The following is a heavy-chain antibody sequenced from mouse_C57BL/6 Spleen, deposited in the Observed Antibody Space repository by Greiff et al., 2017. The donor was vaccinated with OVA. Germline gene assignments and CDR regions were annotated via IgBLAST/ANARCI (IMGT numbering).Heavy chain of an antibody. CDR1: GYTFTSYW. Sequence: QVQLQQSGAELVKPGASVKMSCKASGYTFTSYWITWVKQRPGQGLEWIGDIYPGSGSTNYNEKFKSKATLTVDTSSSTAYMQLSSLTSEDSAVYYCASYYSNYRYFDYWGQGTTLTVSS. V-gene: IGHV1-55*01. D-gene: IGHD2-5*01. CDR2: IYPGSGST. CDR3: ASYYSNYRYFDY. J-gene: IGHJ2*01.